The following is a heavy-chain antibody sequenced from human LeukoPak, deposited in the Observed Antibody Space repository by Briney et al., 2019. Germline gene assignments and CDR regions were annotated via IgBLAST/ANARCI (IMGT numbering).Heavy chain of an antibody. CDR1: GFSFNNFA. V-gene: IGHV3-23*01. J-gene: IGHJ4*02. Sequence: GGSLRLSCAASGFSFNNFAMSWVRQAPGKGLEWVSAISPGSTRTYYAASVKGRFTISRDNSMNTLYLHMDSLRAEDTAVYYCAKYALREIFFGDFWGQGTLVAVSS. CDR3: AKYALREIFFGDF. CDR2: ISPGSTRT. D-gene: IGHD3-3*01.